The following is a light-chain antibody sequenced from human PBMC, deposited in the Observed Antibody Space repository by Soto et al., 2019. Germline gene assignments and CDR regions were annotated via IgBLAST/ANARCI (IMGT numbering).Light chain of an antibody. V-gene: IGKV2-28*01. J-gene: IGKJ5*01. CDR2: LAS. CDR1: QSLQHSNGYNY. Sequence: DIVMPQSPLSLPVTPGEPASISCRSSQSLQHSNGYNYLDWYFQKPGQSPHLLIHLASNRASGVPVKFSGSGSGTDFTLNISSVEAEDVGLYYCMQGVQMPPITFGQGTRLEIK. CDR3: MQGVQMPPIT.